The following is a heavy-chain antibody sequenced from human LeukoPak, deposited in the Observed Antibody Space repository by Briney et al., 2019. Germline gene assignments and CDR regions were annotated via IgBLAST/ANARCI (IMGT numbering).Heavy chain of an antibody. D-gene: IGHD3-22*01. J-gene: IGHJ4*02. V-gene: IGHV3-7*01. CDR2: IMQDGSEK. Sequence: GRSLRLSCAASGFTFSSYGMHWVRQAPGKGLEWVANIMQDGSEKYYVDSVKGRFTISRDNAKNSLYLQMNSLRAEDTAVYYWARIAVVYDSSGYYYVQDYWGQGTLVTVSS. CDR1: GFTFSSYG. CDR3: ARIAVVYDSSGYYYVQDY.